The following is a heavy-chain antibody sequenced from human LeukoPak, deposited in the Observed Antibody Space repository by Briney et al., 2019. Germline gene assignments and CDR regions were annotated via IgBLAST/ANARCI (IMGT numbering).Heavy chain of an antibody. CDR1: GFTFSSYW. V-gene: IGHV3-7*01. CDR2: IKEDGSEK. J-gene: IGHJ3*02. Sequence: GGSLRLSCAASGFTFSSYWMSWVRQAPGKGPEFVANIKEDGSEKSYVDSVKGRFPISRDNAKNSLSLQMNSLRAEDTAVYYCARDPGFSAFDIWGQGTMVIVSS. CDR3: ARDPGFSAFDI.